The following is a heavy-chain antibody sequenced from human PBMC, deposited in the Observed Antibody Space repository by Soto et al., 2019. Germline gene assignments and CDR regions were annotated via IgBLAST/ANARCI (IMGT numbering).Heavy chain of an antibody. J-gene: IGHJ5*02. CDR2: ISGSGGST. V-gene: IGHV3-23*01. CDR3: ARERVAVIAVAGTLLSFGPWFDP. Sequence: PGGSLRLSCAASGFTFSSYAMSWVRQAPGKGLEWVSAISGSGGSTYYADSVKGRFTISRDNSKTTLYLQMDSLRAEDTAVYYCARERVAVIAVAGTLLSFGPWFDPWGQGTLVTVSS. D-gene: IGHD6-19*01. CDR1: GFTFSSYA.